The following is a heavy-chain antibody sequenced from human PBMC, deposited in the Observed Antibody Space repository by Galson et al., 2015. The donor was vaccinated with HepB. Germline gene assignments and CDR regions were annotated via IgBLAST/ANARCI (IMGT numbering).Heavy chain of an antibody. J-gene: IGHJ6*02. Sequence: SLRLSCAASGFTFSSYSMSWVRQAPGKGLEWISSITSGTSRIYYADSVEGRFTISRDNAKNSLYLQMNSLRAEDTAVYYCASSEPHHSGYDVWGLGTTVTVSS. CDR1: GFTFSSYS. CDR3: ASSEPHHSGYDV. V-gene: IGHV3-48*01. D-gene: IGHD5-12*01. CDR2: ITSGTSRI.